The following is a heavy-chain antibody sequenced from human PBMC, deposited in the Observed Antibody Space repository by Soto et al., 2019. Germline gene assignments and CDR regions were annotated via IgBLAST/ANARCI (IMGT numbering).Heavy chain of an antibody. D-gene: IGHD6-13*01. Sequence: GASVKVSCKASGYTFTSYAMHWVRQAPGQRLEWMGWINAGNGNTKYSQKFQGRVTITRDTSASTAYMELSSLRSEDTAVYYCARGAIRFKIAAADYFDYWGQGTLVTVSS. CDR3: ARGAIRFKIAAADYFDY. V-gene: IGHV1-3*01. CDR1: GYTFTSYA. CDR2: INAGNGNT. J-gene: IGHJ4*02.